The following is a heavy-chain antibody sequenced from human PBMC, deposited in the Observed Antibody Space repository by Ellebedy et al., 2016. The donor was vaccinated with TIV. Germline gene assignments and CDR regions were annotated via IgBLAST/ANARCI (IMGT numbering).Heavy chain of an antibody. J-gene: IGHJ4*02. V-gene: IGHV3-23*01. CDR3: AKGGDFVAVTAIGY. CDR1: GFIFSTHA. Sequence: GESLKISCAASGFIFSTHAMNWVRQAPGKGLEWVSSISGSDDRTYYADSVKCRFTISRDTSKNTLFLQMKSLRADDTAVYYCAKGGDFVAVTAIGYWGQGTLVTVSS. D-gene: IGHD2-21*02. CDR2: ISGSDDRT.